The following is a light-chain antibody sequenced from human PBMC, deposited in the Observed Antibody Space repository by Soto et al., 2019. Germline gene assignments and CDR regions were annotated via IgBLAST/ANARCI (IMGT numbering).Light chain of an antibody. J-gene: IGKJ1*01. CDR2: DAS. CDR1: QSISSW. Sequence: DIQMTQSPSTLSASVGDRVTITCRASQSISSWLAWYQQKPGKAPKLLIYDASSLESGVPSRFSGSGSGTEFSLTSSSLQPDDFATYYCQQYNSYSWTFCQGTKVEIK. CDR3: QQYNSYSWT. V-gene: IGKV1-5*01.